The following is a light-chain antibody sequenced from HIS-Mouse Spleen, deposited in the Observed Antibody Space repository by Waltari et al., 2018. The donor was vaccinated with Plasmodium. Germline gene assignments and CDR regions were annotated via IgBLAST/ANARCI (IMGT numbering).Light chain of an antibody. CDR1: QSLLHSNGYKY. J-gene: IGKJ2*01. V-gene: IGKV2-28*01. Sequence: DIVMTQSPLSLPVTPGEPASISCRSSQSLLHSNGYKYLDWYLQKPGQSPQILIYLGSNRASGVPDRFSGSGSGTDFTLKISRVEAEDVGVYDCMQALQTPRYTFGQGTKLEIK. CDR3: MQALQTPRYT. CDR2: LGS.